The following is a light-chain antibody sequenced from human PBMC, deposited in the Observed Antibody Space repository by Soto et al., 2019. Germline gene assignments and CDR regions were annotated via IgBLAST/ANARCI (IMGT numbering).Light chain of an antibody. V-gene: IGLV2-8*01. CDR3: SSFGGSDNPHV. Sequence: QSALTQPPSASGSPGQSVTISCTGTSSDVGGYNFVSWYQQHPGKVPKLIIYEVTKRPSGVPDRFSGSKSGNTASLTVSGLQAEDEADYYCSSFGGSDNPHVFGGGTKLTVL. CDR1: SSDVGGYNF. CDR2: EVT. J-gene: IGLJ2*01.